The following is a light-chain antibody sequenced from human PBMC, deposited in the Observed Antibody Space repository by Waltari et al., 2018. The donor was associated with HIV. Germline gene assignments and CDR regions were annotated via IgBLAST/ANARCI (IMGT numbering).Light chain of an antibody. Sequence: QYVLAQPPSASWTPGQRVPISCYGSSSNIGSNYVYWYQQLPETAPKLLIYRNNQRPSGVPDRFSGSKSGTSASLAISGLRSEDEADYYCAAWDDSLSGLVFGGGTKLTVL. V-gene: IGLV1-47*01. CDR2: RNN. CDR1: SSNIGSNY. CDR3: AAWDDSLSGLV. J-gene: IGLJ3*02.